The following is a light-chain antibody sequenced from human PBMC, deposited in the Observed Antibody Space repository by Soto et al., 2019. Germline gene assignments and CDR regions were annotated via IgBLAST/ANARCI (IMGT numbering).Light chain of an antibody. CDR2: DVS. CDR1: SSDVGGYDY. V-gene: IGLV2-14*01. Sequence: QSALTQPASVSGSPGQSITISCTGTSSDVGGYDYVSWYQQHPGKVPKLMIYDVSSRPSGVPNRFSGSKSGNTASLTISGLQAEDEADYYCSSYASSSTLVFGGGTKLTVL. CDR3: SSYASSSTLV. J-gene: IGLJ2*01.